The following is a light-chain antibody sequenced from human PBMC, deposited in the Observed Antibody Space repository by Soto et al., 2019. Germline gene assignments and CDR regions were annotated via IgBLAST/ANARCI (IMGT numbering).Light chain of an antibody. CDR3: QHYNTWPLT. CDR2: GAS. V-gene: IGKV3-15*01. J-gene: IGKJ4*01. CDR1: QSVRSRY. Sequence: ETVLTQAPGTLSLSPGERATLSCRASQSVRSRYLAWYQQKPGQAPSLLISGASTRATGIPARFSGSGSGTEFNLTISSLQSEDFADYYCQHYNTWPLTFGGGTKVDIK.